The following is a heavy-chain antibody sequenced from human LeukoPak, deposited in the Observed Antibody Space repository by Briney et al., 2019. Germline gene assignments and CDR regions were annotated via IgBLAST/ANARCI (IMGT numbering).Heavy chain of an antibody. J-gene: IGHJ4*02. CDR3: AKDLSGHNRPIGY. CDR1: GFIFSTYA. Sequence: GGSLRLSCAASGFIFSTYAMTWVRQAPGKGLEWVSTISDSGAHIFYADSVQGRFAISRDNSKNTLYLQMNSLRADDTAIYFCAKDLSGHNRPIGYWGQGTLVTVSS. V-gene: IGHV3-23*01. CDR2: ISDSGAHI. D-gene: IGHD1-14*01.